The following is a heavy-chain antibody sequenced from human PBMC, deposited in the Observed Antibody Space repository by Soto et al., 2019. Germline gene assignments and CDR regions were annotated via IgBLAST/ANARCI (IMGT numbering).Heavy chain of an antibody. CDR2: INPSGGST. Sequence: ASVKVSCKASGYSFTANSMHWVRQAPGQGLEWMGIINPSGGSTSYAQKFQGRVTMTRDTSTSTVYMELSSLRSEDTAVYYCARVQVRDPKFDIWGQGTMVTVSS. CDR3: ARVQVRDPKFDI. V-gene: IGHV1-46*03. CDR1: GYSFTANS. J-gene: IGHJ3*02.